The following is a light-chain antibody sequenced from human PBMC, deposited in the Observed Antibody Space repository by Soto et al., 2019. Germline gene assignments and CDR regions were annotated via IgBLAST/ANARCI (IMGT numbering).Light chain of an antibody. CDR2: GAS. CDR1: EGIYIY. Sequence: DAQVTQSPASLSASVGDRINITCRASEGIYIYLAWYQQKPGQPPKLLINGASSLQSGVPSRFRGSGSGTEFTLTISSLQPEDVASYYCQQRSNWPSITFGQGTRLEI. V-gene: IGKV1-27*01. CDR3: QQRSNWPSIT. J-gene: IGKJ5*01.